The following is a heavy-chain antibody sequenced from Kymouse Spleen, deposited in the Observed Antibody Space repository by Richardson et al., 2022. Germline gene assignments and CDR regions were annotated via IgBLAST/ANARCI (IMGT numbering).Heavy chain of an antibody. J-gene: IGHJ6*02. CDR1: GGSFSGYY. CDR2: INHSGST. CDR3: ARGRVYGSGSYPYYGMDV. D-gene: IGHD3-10*01. V-gene: IGHV4-34*01. Sequence: QVQLQQWGAGLLKPSETLSLTCAVYGGSFSGYYWSWIRQPPGKGLEWIGEINHSGSTNYNPSLKSRVTISVDTSKNQFSLKLSSVTAADTAVYYCARGRVYGSGSYPYYGMDVWGQGTTVTVSS.